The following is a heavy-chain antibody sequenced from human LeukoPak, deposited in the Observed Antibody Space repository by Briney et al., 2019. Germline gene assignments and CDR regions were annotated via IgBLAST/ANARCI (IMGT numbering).Heavy chain of an antibody. Sequence: PSETLSLTCTVSGGSITSHFWTWIRQAPGKGLEWVGYVSKSGSTNYNPSLQSRITISVDTSKNQFFLELTSMTAADTAVYFCARDDYGVFDAFDVWGQGTVVTISS. J-gene: IGHJ3*01. CDR1: GGSITSHF. V-gene: IGHV4-4*08. D-gene: IGHD3-16*01. CDR3: ARDDYGVFDAFDV. CDR2: VSKSGST.